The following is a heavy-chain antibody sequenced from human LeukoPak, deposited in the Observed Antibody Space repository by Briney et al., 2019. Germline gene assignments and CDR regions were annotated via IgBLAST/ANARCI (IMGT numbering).Heavy chain of an antibody. J-gene: IGHJ4*02. CDR3: ARATGGQAFCSGGSCYFDY. V-gene: IGHV4-59*06. CDR2: IYYSGST. CDR1: GGSISSYY. Sequence: SETLSLTCTVSGGSISSYYWSWIRQHPGKGLEWIGYIYYSGSTYYNPSLKSRVTISVDTSKNQFSLKLSSVTAADTAVYYCARATGGQAFCSGGSCYFDYWGQGTLVTVSS. D-gene: IGHD2-15*01.